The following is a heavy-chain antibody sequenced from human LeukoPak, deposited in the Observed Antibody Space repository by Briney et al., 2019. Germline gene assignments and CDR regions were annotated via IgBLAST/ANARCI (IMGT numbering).Heavy chain of an antibody. J-gene: IGHJ4*02. CDR1: GFTFRTYA. V-gene: IGHV3-21*01. D-gene: IGHD1-20*01. CDR3: ARDPPFIIGTTFFDY. Sequence: PGGSLRLSCAASGFTFRTYAMTWVRQAPGKGLEWVSSISTSSTYIYYADSVKGRFTISRDNAKNSLYLQMNSLRAEDTAVYYCARDPPFIIGTTFFDYWGQGTLVTVSS. CDR2: ISTSSTYI.